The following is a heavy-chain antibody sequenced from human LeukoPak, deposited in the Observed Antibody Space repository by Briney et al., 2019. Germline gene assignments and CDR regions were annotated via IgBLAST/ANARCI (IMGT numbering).Heavy chain of an antibody. CDR1: GFTFSSYA. V-gene: IGHV3-30-3*01. CDR3: ARVYEQWLSTNYGMDV. D-gene: IGHD6-19*01. J-gene: IGHJ6*02. Sequence: RRSLRLSCAASGFTFSSYAMHWVRQAPGKGLEWVAVISYDGSNKYYADSVKGRFTISRDNSKNTLYLQMNSLRAEDTAVYYCARVYEQWLSTNYGMDVWGQGTTVTVSS. CDR2: ISYDGSNK.